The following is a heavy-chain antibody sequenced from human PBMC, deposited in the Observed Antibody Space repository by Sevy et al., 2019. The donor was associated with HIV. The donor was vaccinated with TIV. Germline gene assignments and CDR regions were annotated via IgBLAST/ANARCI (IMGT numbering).Heavy chain of an antibody. D-gene: IGHD1-1*01. J-gene: IGHJ4*02. Sequence: GGSLRLSCAASGFTFNTYGMHWVRQAPGKGLEWVAVISYDESSEYYADSVKGRFTISRDNSKNTLYLQMNSLRAEDMAVYYGARDCGYNHNWNPGHWGQGTLVTVSS. CDR2: ISYDESSE. CDR1: GFTFNTYG. CDR3: ARDCGYNHNWNPGH. V-gene: IGHV3-30*03.